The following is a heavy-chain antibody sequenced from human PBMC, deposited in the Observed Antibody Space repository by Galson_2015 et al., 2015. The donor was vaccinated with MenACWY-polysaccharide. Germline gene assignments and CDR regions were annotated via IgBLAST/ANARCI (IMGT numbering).Heavy chain of an antibody. D-gene: IGHD3-3*01. Sequence: SLRLSCAASGFTFSSYAMNWVRQAPGEGLGWVAGISGSGGSTYYADSVKGRFTISRDNSKNTLYLQMNSLRAEDTAVYYCAKDDVLRFLEIGNGMDVWGQGTTVTVSS. CDR1: GFTFSSYA. J-gene: IGHJ6*02. CDR2: ISGSGGST. CDR3: AKDDVLRFLEIGNGMDV. V-gene: IGHV3-23*01.